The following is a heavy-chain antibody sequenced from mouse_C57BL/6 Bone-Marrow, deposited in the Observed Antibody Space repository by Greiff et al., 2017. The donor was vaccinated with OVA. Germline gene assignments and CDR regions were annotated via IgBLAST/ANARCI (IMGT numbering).Heavy chain of an antibody. J-gene: IGHJ2*01. CDR1: GYTFTSYW. Sequence: QVQLKESGAELAKPGASVKLSCKASGYTFTSYWMHWVKQRPGQGLEWIGYINPSSGYTKYNQKFKDKATLTADKSSSTAYMQLSSLTYEDSAVYYCARRQLRLEDNFDYWGQGTTLTVSS. CDR3: ARRQLRLEDNFDY. D-gene: IGHD3-2*02. CDR2: INPSSGYT. V-gene: IGHV1-7*01.